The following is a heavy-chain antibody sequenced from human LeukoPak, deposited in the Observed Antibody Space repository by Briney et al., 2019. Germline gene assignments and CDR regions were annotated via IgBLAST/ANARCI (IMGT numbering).Heavy chain of an antibody. V-gene: IGHV3-23*01. D-gene: IGHD5-24*01. J-gene: IGHJ4*02. CDR1: GFTFSSYA. Sequence: PGGSLRLSCAASGFTFSSYAMTWVRQPPGKGLEWVSAIGSGGDAKYADSVKGRFTISRDNSKKMLYLQMTSLRAEDSAIYYCAYNWSCDHWGQGTLVTVSS. CDR2: IGSGGDA. CDR3: AYNWSCDH.